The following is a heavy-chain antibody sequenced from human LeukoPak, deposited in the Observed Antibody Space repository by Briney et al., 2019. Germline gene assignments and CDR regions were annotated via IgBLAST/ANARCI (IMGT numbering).Heavy chain of an antibody. D-gene: IGHD1-7*01. CDR2: ISSSGSTI. J-gene: IGHJ6*03. Sequence: GGSLRLSCAASGFTFSNYAMSWIRQAPGKGLEWVSYISSSGSTIYYADSVKGRFTISRDSAKNSLYLQMNSLRAEGTAVYYCARDEVDWNYVYYYYYMDVWGKGTTVTVSS. CDR3: ARDEVDWNYVYYYYYMDV. V-gene: IGHV3-11*04. CDR1: GFTFSNYA.